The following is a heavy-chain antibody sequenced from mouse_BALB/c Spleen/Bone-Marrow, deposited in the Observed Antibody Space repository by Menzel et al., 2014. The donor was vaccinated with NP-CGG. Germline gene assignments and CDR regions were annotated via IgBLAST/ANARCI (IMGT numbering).Heavy chain of an antibody. CDR1: GFYITSSGYC. J-gene: IGHJ3*01. D-gene: IGHD1-1*01. CDR2: ICYEGSI. CDR3: SREDNYYGTLAY. Sequence: ESGPAVIKPSQSLSLTCTVPGFYITSSGYCWHWIRQPPGKGLEWMGRICYEGSIYYSPSIKSRSTISRDTSLNKFFNQLSSETNEDTAMYYCSREDNYYGTLAYWGQGTLVPGSA. V-gene: IGHV12-1-1*01.